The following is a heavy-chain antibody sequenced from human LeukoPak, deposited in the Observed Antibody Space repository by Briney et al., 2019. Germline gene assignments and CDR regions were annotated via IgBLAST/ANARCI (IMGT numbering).Heavy chain of an antibody. CDR3: ARDPLWFGEYYFDY. D-gene: IGHD3-10*01. CDR1: GFTFRNHG. Sequence: GGSLRLSCAYSGFTFRNHGMHWVRQAPGKGLEWVAVASTDEINQLYADSVKGRFIISRDNSKNTLYLQMNSLRAEDTAVYYCARDPLWFGEYYFDYWGQGTLVTVSS. J-gene: IGHJ4*02. CDR2: ASTDEINQ. V-gene: IGHV3-30*03.